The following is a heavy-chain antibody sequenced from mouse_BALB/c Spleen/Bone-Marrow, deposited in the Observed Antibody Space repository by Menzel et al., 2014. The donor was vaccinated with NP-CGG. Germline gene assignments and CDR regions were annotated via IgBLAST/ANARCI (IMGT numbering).Heavy chain of an antibody. CDR3: AKANWDVSGYLDV. CDR1: GFDFSRYW. J-gene: IGHJ1*01. Sequence: EVMLVESGGGLVQPGGSLKLSCAASGFDFSRYWMSWVRRAPGKGLEWIGEINPDSSTINYTPSLKDKFIISRDNAKNTPYLQMSKVRSEGTALYYCAKANWDVSGYLDVWGAGTTVTVSS. CDR2: INPDSSTI. V-gene: IGHV4-1*02. D-gene: IGHD4-1*01.